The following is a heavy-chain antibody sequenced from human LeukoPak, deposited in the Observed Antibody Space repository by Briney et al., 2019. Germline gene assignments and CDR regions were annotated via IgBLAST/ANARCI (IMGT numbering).Heavy chain of an antibody. D-gene: IGHD2-2*01. J-gene: IGHJ4*02. CDR3: AIAQQPGRNCSSTSCSDFDY. V-gene: IGHV4-61*02. Sequence: PSQTLSLTCTVSGGSISSGRHYWSWIRQPAGKGVEWIGRIYTSGSTNYNPSLTGRVTISVDTSRNQFSLKLSSVTDADTAVYFCAIAQQPGRNCSSTSCSDFDYWGQGTVVTVSS. CDR1: GGSISSGRHY. CDR2: IYTSGST.